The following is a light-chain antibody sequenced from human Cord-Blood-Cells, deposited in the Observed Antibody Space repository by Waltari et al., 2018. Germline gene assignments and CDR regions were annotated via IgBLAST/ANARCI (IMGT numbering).Light chain of an antibody. V-gene: IGLV2-14*01. CDR1: SSDVGGYNY. CDR3: SSYTSSSTLV. CDR2: EVS. J-gene: IGLJ1*01. Sequence: QSALTQPASVSGSPGQSITISCTGTSSDVGGYNYVSWYQQHPGKAPKLMRYEVSNRPSGVSNRFSGSKSGNTASLTISGLQAEDEADYYCSSYTSSSTLVFGTGTKVTVL.